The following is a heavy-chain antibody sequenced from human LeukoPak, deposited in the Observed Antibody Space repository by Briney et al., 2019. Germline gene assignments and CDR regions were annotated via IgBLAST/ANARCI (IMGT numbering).Heavy chain of an antibody. CDR2: IKQDGSEK. CDR3: ACYDFWSGYYDFDY. D-gene: IGHD3-3*01. J-gene: IGHJ4*02. CDR1: GFTFSSYW. Sequence: PGGSLRLSCAASGFTFSSYWMSWVRQAPGKGLEWVANIKQDGSEKYYVDSVKGRFTISRDNAKNSLYLQMNSLRAEDTAVYYCACYDFWSGYYDFDYWGQGTLVTVSS. V-gene: IGHV3-7*01.